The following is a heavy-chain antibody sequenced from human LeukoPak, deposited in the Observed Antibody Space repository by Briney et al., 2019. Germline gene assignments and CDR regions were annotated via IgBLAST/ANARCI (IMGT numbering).Heavy chain of an antibody. CDR1: GYTFTSYD. J-gene: IGHJ4*02. Sequence: GASVKVSCKASGYTFTSYDINWVRQATGQGLEWMGWMNPNSGNTGYAQKFQGRVTITRNTSISTAYMELSSLRSEDTAVYYCARGLEAAGDDYVWGSYRYHFDYWGQGTLVTVSS. CDR3: ARGLEAAGDDYVWGSYRYHFDY. V-gene: IGHV1-8*03. D-gene: IGHD3-16*02. CDR2: MNPNSGNT.